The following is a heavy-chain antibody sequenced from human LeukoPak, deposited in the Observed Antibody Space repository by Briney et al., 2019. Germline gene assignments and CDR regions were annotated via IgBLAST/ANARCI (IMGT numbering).Heavy chain of an antibody. J-gene: IGHJ5*02. CDR1: GGSISSYY. CDR2: IYYSGST. CDR3: ARAPYGGTNWFDP. V-gene: IGHV4-59*01. Sequence: PSETLSLTCTVSGGSISSYYWSWIRQPPGKGLEWIGYIYYSGSTNYNPSLKSRVTISVDTSKNQFSLKLSSVTAADTAVYYCARAPYGGTNWFDPWGQGTLVTVSS. D-gene: IGHD4-23*01.